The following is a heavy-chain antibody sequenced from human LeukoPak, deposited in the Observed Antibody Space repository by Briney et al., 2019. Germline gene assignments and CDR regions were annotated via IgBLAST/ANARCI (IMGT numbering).Heavy chain of an antibody. CDR3: AKDRRNWGSRVDY. D-gene: IGHD7-27*01. CDR1: GFTFNTYA. J-gene: IGHJ4*02. V-gene: IGHV3-23*01. CDR2: ISGSGGST. Sequence: TGGSLRLSCAASGFTFNTYAMSWVRQAPGKGLEWVSAISGSGGSTYYADSVKGRFTISRDNSKNTLYLQINSLRAEDTAIYYCAKDRRNWGSRVDYWGQGTLVAVSS.